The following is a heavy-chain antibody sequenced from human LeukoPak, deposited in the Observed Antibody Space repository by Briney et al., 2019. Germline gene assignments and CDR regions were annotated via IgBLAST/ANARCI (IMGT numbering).Heavy chain of an antibody. CDR3: ARRPWELRIFDY. Sequence: SETLSLTCAVYGGSFSGYYWSWIRQPPGKGLEWIGEINHSGSTNYNPSLKSRVTISVDTSKNQFSLKLSSVTAADTAVYYCARRPWELRIFDYWGQGTLVTVSS. CDR1: GGSFSGYY. CDR2: INHSGST. J-gene: IGHJ4*02. V-gene: IGHV4-34*01. D-gene: IGHD1-26*01.